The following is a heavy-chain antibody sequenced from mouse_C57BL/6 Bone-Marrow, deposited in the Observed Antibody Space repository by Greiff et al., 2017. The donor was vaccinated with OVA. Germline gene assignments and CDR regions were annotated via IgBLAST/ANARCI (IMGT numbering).Heavy chain of an antibody. Sequence: EVMLVESGGGLVQSGRSLRLSCATSGFTFSDFYMEWVRQAPGKGLEWIAASRNKANDYTTEYSASVKGRFIVSRDTSQSILYLQMNALRAEDTAIYYCARDEGYYDYAFAYWGQGTLVTVSA. CDR3: ARDEGYYDYAFAY. CDR1: GFTFSDFY. J-gene: IGHJ3*01. V-gene: IGHV7-1*01. CDR2: SRNKANDYTT. D-gene: IGHD2-4*01.